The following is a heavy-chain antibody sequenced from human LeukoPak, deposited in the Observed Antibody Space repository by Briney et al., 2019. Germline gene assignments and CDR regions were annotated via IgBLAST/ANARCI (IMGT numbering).Heavy chain of an antibody. V-gene: IGHV1-18*01. D-gene: IGHD4-17*01. CDR2: ISAYNGNT. Sequence: ASVKVSCKASQYTFTDYAVHWVRQAPGQGLEWMGWISAYNGNTNYAQKLQGRVTMTTDTSTSTASMELRSLRSDDTAVYYCARSDYGDYRGPVYGYWGQGTLVTVSS. J-gene: IGHJ4*02. CDR3: ARSDYGDYRGPVYGY. CDR1: QYTFTDYA.